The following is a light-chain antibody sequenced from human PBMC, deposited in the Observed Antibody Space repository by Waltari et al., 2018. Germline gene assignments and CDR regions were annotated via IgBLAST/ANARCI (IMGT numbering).Light chain of an antibody. J-gene: IGKJ2*01. V-gene: IGKV4-1*01. CDR1: QSVLSRVNNKNY. CDR2: WAS. CDR3: QQYSSYPYT. Sequence: DIVMTQAPDSLAVSLGARATISCKSSQSVLSRVNNKNYLAWYQQKPGQPPKLLIYWASTRESGVPDRFSGSGSGTDFTLTISSLQAEDVAVYYCQQYSSYPYTFGQGTKLEIK.